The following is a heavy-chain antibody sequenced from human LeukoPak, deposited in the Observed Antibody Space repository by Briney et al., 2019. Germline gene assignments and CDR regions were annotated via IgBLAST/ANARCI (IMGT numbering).Heavy chain of an antibody. CDR3: AKPLVKERDSSCSLPSHWFDP. CDR1: GYTFTSYY. Sequence: ASVKVSCKASGYTFTSYYMHWVRQAPGQGLEWMGIINPSGGSTSYAQKFQGRVTMTRDTSTSTVYMELSSLRSEDTAVYYCAKPLVKERDSSCSLPSHWFDPWGQGTLVTVSS. V-gene: IGHV1-46*01. CDR2: INPSGGST. J-gene: IGHJ5*02. D-gene: IGHD6-13*01.